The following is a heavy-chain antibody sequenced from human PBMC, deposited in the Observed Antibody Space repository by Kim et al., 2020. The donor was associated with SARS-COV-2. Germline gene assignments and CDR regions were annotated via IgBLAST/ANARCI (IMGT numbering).Heavy chain of an antibody. CDR2: IDPSDSYT. J-gene: IGHJ4*02. Sequence: GESLKISCKGSGYSFTSYWISWVRQMPGKGLEWMGRIDPSDSYTNYSPSFQGHVTISADKSISTAYLQWSSLKASDTAMYYCARGRNSVVINDYWGQGTLVTVSS. CDR3: ARGRNSVVINDY. D-gene: IGHD3-22*01. V-gene: IGHV5-10-1*01. CDR1: GYSFTSYW.